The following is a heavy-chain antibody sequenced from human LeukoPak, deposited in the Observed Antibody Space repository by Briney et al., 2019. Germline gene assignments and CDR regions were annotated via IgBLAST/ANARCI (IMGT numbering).Heavy chain of an antibody. J-gene: IGHJ3*02. Sequence: SQTLSLTCAISGDSVSSNSAAWNWIRQSPSRGLEWLGRTYYRSKWYNDYAVSVKSRITINPDTSKNQFSLQLNSVTPEDTAVYYCARDPQRAEYCSGGSCYAHSAAFDIWGQGTMVTVSS. CDR2: TYYRSKWYN. CDR1: GDSVSSNSAA. CDR3: ARDPQRAEYCSGGSCYAHSAAFDI. D-gene: IGHD2-15*01. V-gene: IGHV6-1*01.